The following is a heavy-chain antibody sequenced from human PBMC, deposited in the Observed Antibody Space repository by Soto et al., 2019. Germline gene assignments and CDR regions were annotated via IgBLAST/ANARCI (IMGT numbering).Heavy chain of an antibody. CDR1: GFTFSDYY. Sequence: QVQLVESGGGLVKPGGSLRLSCAASGFTFSDYYISWIRQASGKRLESVSYINSSSTNTNYADSVKGRFTICRDNAKNSLYLQMNSLRAEHTAVYYCARIIAAAGGRRYFDLWGRGTLVTVSS. CDR2: INSSSTNT. CDR3: ARIIAAAGGRRYFDL. V-gene: IGHV3-11*05. J-gene: IGHJ2*01. D-gene: IGHD6-13*01.